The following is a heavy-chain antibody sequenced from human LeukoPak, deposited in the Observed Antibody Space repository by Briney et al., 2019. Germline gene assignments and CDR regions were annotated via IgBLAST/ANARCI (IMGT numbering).Heavy chain of an antibody. CDR1: GFTFTSSA. D-gene: IGHD3-22*01. CDR3: AAGPYYYDSSGYHWAEYFQH. V-gene: IGHV1-58*02. CDR2: IVVGSGNT. J-gene: IGHJ1*01. Sequence: PVKVSCKASGFTFTSSAMQWVRQARGQRLEWIGWIVVGSGNTNYAQKFQERVTITRDMSTSTAYMELSSLRSEDTAVCYCAAGPYYYDSSGYHWAEYFQHWGQGTLVTVSS.